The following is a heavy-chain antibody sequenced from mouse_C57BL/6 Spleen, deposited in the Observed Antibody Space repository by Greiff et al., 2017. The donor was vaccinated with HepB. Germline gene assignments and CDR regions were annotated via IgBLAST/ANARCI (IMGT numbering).Heavy chain of an antibody. CDR3: AGDSNDPWFAY. CDR1: GYSITSGYY. Sequence: EVQLQESGPGLVKPSQSLSLTCSVTGYSITSGYYWNLIRQFPGNKLEWMGYISYDGSNNYNPSLKNRISITRDTSKNQFFLKLNSVTTEDTATYYCAGDSNDPWFAYWGQGTLVTVSA. V-gene: IGHV3-6*01. D-gene: IGHD2-12*01. J-gene: IGHJ3*01. CDR2: ISYDGSN.